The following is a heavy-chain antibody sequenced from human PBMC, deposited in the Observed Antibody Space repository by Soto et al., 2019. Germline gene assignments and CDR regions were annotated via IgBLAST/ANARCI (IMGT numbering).Heavy chain of an antibody. J-gene: IGHJ3*02. CDR3: ARDAPLVTGHDAFDI. D-gene: IGHD2-21*02. Sequence: SETLSLTCSVSGASISSYYYTWIRQTPGKGLEWIGYIYLGGSINYNPSFKSRVIISVDTSKNQFSVRLSSVTASDTAVYYCARDAPLVTGHDAFDIWGQGTMVTVSS. V-gene: IGHV4-59*01. CDR2: IYLGGSI. CDR1: GASISSYY.